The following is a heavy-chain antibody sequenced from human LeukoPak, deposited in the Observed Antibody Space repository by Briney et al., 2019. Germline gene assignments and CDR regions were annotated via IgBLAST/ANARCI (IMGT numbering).Heavy chain of an antibody. V-gene: IGHV2-5*02. CDR3: AHRRTYYYDSSGFSLPSTGFDF. D-gene: IGHD3-22*01. CDR2: IYWDDDQ. CDR1: GFLFHDTGVG. Sequence: SGPTLVKPTQTLTLSCNFSGFLFHDTGVGVGWIRQTPGQALEWLAFIYWDDDQRFSPSLQSRLTIAKDGSENQVVLIMTNMSPVDTGTYYCAHRRTYYYDSSGFSLPSTGFDFWGPGTLVTVSS. J-gene: IGHJ4*02.